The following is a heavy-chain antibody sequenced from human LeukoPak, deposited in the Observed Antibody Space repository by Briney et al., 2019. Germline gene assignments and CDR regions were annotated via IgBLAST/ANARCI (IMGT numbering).Heavy chain of an antibody. D-gene: IGHD3-10*01. J-gene: IGHJ4*02. V-gene: IGHV4-4*02. CDR2: IYHSGST. Sequence: SETLSLTCAVSGGSISSSNWWSWVRQPPGKGLEWIGEIYHSGSTNYNPSLKSRVTISVDKSKNQFSLKLSSVTAADTAVYYCATMVRGVSGFDYWGQGTLVTVSS. CDR1: GGSISSSNW. CDR3: ATMVRGVSGFDY.